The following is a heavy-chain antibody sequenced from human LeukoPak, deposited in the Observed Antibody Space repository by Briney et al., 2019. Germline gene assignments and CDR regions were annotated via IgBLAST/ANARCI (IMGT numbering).Heavy chain of an antibody. D-gene: IGHD2-2*01. CDR3: ARLNYPREYCSSTSCYRRSAFDI. J-gene: IGHJ3*02. CDR2: IYYSGST. Sequence: SETLSLTCTVSGGSISSSSYYWGWIRQPPGKGLEWLGSIYYSGSTYYNPSLKSRVTISVDTSKNQFSLKLSSVTAADTAVYYCARLNYPREYCSSTSCYRRSAFDIWGQGTMVTVSS. V-gene: IGHV4-39*01. CDR1: GGSISSSSYY.